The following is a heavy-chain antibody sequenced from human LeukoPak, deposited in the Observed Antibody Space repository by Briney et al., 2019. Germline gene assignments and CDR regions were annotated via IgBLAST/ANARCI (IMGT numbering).Heavy chain of an antibody. D-gene: IGHD5-12*01. CDR1: GGSISSYY. CDR3: GRVRTGNTGSPEYFED. Sequence: KASETLSLTCSVSGGSISSYYWSWIRQPPGKGLEWIGYLFYSGNTNSNPSLKSQVTILADTSKNQFSLRLNSVTAADTAVYFCGRVRTGNTGSPEYFEDWGQGTLVTVSS. V-gene: IGHV4-59*01. J-gene: IGHJ1*01. CDR2: LFYSGNT.